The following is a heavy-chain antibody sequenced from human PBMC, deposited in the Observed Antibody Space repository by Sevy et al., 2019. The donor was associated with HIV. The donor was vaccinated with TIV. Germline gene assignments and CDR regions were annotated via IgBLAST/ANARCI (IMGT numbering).Heavy chain of an antibody. CDR2: ISSDGSDR. CDR1: GFTFSNYG. D-gene: IGHD6-13*01. CDR3: ANSWGRFDGSSWIYYYYGMDV. V-gene: IGHV3-30*18. Sequence: GGSLRLSCVASGFTFSNYGMHWVRQAPGKGLEWVAVISSDGSDRDYADSVKGRFTISRDNSKNTLDLQMNRLRADDTAVYYCANSWGRFDGSSWIYYYYGMDVWGQGTTVTVSS. J-gene: IGHJ6*02.